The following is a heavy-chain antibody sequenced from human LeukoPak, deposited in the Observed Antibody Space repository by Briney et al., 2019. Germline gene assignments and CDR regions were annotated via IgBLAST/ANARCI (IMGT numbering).Heavy chain of an antibody. CDR1: GGSISIGGYS. CDR3: ARGLIGALWK. V-gene: IGHV4-30-2*01. CDR2: IYHSGST. J-gene: IGHJ4*02. Sequence: SETLSLTCAVSGGSISIGGYSWSWIRQPPGKGLEWIGYIYHSGSTYYNPSLKSRVTISVDRSKNQFSLKLSSVTAADTAVYYCARGLIGALWKWGQGTLVTVSS. D-gene: IGHD2-21*01.